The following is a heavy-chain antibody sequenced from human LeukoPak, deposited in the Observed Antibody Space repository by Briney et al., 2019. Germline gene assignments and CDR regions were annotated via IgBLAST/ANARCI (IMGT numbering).Heavy chain of an antibody. V-gene: IGHV1-18*04. D-gene: IGHD3-16*01. CDR1: GYTFTSYG. J-gene: IGHJ4*02. CDR3: ARDLGRTFAPGFDY. CDR2: ISAYNGNT. Sequence: ASVKVSCKASGYTFTSYGISWVRQAPGQGLEWMGWISAYNGNTNYAQKLQGRVTMTTDTSTSTAYMELRSLRSEDTAVYYCARDLGRTFAPGFDYWGQGTLVTVSS.